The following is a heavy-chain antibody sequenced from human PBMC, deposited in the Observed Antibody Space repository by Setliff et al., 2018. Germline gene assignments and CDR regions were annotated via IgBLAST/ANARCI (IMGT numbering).Heavy chain of an antibody. CDR3: AKEGAGYSSSSDRFDP. J-gene: IGHJ5*02. CDR2: IWYDGSNK. V-gene: IGHV3-33*03. Sequence: GGSLRLSCAASGFTFSSYWMSWVRQAPGKGLEWVAVIWYDGSNKYYADSVKGRFTISRDNAKNSLYLQMSSLRAEDTAVYYCAKEGAGYSSSSDRFDPWGQGTLVTVSS. CDR1: GFTFSSYW. D-gene: IGHD6-6*01.